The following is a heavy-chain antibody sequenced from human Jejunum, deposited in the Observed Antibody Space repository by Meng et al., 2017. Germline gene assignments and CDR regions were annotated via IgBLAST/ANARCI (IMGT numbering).Heavy chain of an antibody. V-gene: IGHV4-4*02. D-gene: IGHD1-7*01. CDR2: IYHSGTT. J-gene: IGHJ4*02. CDR3: ATRTRDSFDY. CDR1: GGSITGTNW. Sequence: QVHLQEAGPGLVIPSGTLSLTCAVSGGSITGTNWWTWVRQAPGKGLVWIGEIYHSGTTNYNPSLKSRVAISADKSKNQFSLNLYSLSAADTAVYYCATRTRDSFDYWGQGSLVTVSS.